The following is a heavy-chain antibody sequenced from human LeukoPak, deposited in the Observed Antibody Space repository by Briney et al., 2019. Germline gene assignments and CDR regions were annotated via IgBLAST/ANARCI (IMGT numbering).Heavy chain of an antibody. V-gene: IGHV3-30*02. CDR2: TPYHGVSR. CDR1: GWIFGSCG. D-gene: IGHD4-17*01. Sequence: GGSLRLFCAVSGWIFGSCGMKWTRQAPVKGLEWVAFTPYHGVSRYYTESVKGRFTISRDNSKSTLYLQMNSLRIEDTAVYYCAKDRPGDYTSDYWGQGTLVIVSS. CDR3: AKDRPGDYTSDY. J-gene: IGHJ4*02.